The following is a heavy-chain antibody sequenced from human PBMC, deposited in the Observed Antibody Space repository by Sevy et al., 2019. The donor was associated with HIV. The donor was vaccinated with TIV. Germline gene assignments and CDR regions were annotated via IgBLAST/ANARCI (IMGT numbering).Heavy chain of an antibody. J-gene: IGHJ6*02. Sequence: GGSLRLSCAASGFTFSDYAMNWVRQAPGKGLEWVSAINGKGRSTHYTDSVEGRFTISRDNAKSTLYLEMNSLRVEDTAVYYCARTINSGGGVVPAVNYYYYGLDVWGQGTTVTVSS. V-gene: IGHV3-23*01. CDR3: ARTINSGGGVVPAVNYYYYGLDV. CDR1: GFTFSDYA. CDR2: INGKGRST. D-gene: IGHD2-2*01.